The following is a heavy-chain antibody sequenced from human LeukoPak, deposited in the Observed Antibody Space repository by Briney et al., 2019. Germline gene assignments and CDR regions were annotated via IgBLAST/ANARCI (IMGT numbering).Heavy chain of an antibody. V-gene: IGHV4-30-2*01. CDR2: IYHSGST. CDR3: ARVTYYGSGSPDL. CDR1: GGSISSGGYY. J-gene: IGHJ2*01. D-gene: IGHD3-10*01. Sequence: SQTLSLACTVSGGSISSGGYYWSWIRQPPGKGLEWIGYIYHSGSTYYNPSLKSRVTISVDTSKNQFSLKLSSVTAADTAVYYCARVTYYGSGSPDLWGRGTLVTVSS.